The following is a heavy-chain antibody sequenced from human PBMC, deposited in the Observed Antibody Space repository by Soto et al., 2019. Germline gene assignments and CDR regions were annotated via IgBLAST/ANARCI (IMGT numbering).Heavy chain of an antibody. V-gene: IGHV3-30-3*01. D-gene: IGHD5-12*01. CDR2: ISYDGSNK. Sequence: PGGSLRLSCAASGFTFSSYAMHWVRQAPGKGLEWVAVISYDGSNKYYADSVKGRFTISRDNSKNTLYLQMNSLRAEDTAVYYCARDGRWLQFGYFDYWGQGTLVTVSS. CDR1: GFTFSSYA. J-gene: IGHJ4*02. CDR3: ARDGRWLQFGYFDY.